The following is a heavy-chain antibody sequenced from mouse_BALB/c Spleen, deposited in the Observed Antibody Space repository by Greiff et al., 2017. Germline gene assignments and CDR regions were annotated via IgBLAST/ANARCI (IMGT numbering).Heavy chain of an antibody. V-gene: IGHV2-9*02. CDR3: ARGGRARSHDFDY. Sequence: QVQLKESGPGLVAPSQSLSITCTVSGFSLTSYGVHWVRQPPGKGLEWLGVIWAGGSTNYNSALMSRLSISKDNSKSQVFLKMNSLQTDDTAMYYCARGGRARSHDFDYWGQGTTLTVSS. CDR1: GFSLTSYG. CDR2: IWAGGST. D-gene: IGHD1-1*01. J-gene: IGHJ2*01.